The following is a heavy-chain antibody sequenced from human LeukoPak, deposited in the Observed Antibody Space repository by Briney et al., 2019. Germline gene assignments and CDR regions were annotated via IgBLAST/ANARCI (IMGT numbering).Heavy chain of an antibody. Sequence: ASVTVSCKASGYTFTSYGISWVRQAPGQGLEWMGWISAYNGNTNYAQKLQGRVTMTTDTSTSTAYMELRSLRSDDTAVYYCARYSPTIRTTGIDYWGQGTLVTVSS. D-gene: IGHD1-1*01. J-gene: IGHJ4*02. CDR2: ISAYNGNT. CDR3: ARYSPTIRTTGIDY. V-gene: IGHV1-18*01. CDR1: GYTFTSYG.